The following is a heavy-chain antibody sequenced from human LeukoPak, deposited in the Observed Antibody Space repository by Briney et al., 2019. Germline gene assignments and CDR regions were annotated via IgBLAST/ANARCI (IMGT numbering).Heavy chain of an antibody. CDR3: ARLYFDWLLGYYYYYMDV. V-gene: IGHV4-4*08. J-gene: IGHJ6*03. D-gene: IGHD3-9*01. CDR2: VYTSGST. Sequence: SETLSLTCTVSGGSISSYYWSWIRQPPGKGLEWMGYVYTSGSTNYNPSLKSRGPISLDTSKNQFSLKMSSVTAADTAVYYCARLYFDWLLGYYYYYMDVWGKGTTVTVSS. CDR1: GGSISSYY.